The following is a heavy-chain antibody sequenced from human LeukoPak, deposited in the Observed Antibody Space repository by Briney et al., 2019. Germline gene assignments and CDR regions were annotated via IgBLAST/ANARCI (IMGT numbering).Heavy chain of an antibody. CDR2: ISGLSGRT. J-gene: IGHJ4*02. CDR1: GFSFSSYG. Sequence: PGGSLRLSCATSGFSFSSYGMSWVRQAPGKGLEWVSSISGLSGRTYYADSVKGRFTISRDNSKNTLFLQMNSLRAEDTAIYYCAKDMGYCSSATCYGLDYWGQGTLVTVSS. D-gene: IGHD2-2*01. V-gene: IGHV3-23*01. CDR3: AKDMGYCSSATCYGLDY.